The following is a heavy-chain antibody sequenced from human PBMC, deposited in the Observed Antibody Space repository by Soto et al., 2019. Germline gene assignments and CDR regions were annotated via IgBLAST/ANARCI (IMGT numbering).Heavy chain of an antibody. CDR2: ISSSSSYI. V-gene: IGHV3-21*01. D-gene: IGHD4-17*01. CDR3: ARETPLHPDYGGNPFSDY. Sequence: GGSLRLSCAASGFTLSGYTMNWGRQSPGKGLEWVSLISSSSSYIHYADSVKGRFTISRDNAKNSLYLQMNSLRPEDTAVYYCARETPLHPDYGGNPFSDYWGQGTLVTVSS. J-gene: IGHJ4*02. CDR1: GFTLSGYT.